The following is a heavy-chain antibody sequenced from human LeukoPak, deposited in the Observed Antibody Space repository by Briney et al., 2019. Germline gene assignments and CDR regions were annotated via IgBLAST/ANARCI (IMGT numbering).Heavy chain of an antibody. Sequence: GGSLRLSCAASGFTFSSYSMNWVRQAPGKGLEWVSSISSSSSYIYYADSVKGRFTISRDNAKNSLYLQMNSLRAEDTAVYYCARASRWFGPHHWGQGTLVTVSS. CDR1: GFTFSSYS. D-gene: IGHD3-10*01. V-gene: IGHV3-21*01. CDR3: ARASRWFGPHH. J-gene: IGHJ5*02. CDR2: ISSSSSYI.